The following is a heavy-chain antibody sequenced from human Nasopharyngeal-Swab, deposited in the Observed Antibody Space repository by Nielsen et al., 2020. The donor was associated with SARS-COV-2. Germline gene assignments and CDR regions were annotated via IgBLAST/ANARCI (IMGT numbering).Heavy chain of an antibody. V-gene: IGHV3-30*03. CDR3: ASDLGGIGAF. Sequence: GGSLRLSCAASGFTFSSFGMHWVRQAPGKGLEWVAFIAHDASNEYYGDSVKGRFSISRDNAKNTLFLQMNSLRAEDTAVYYCASDLGGIGAFWGQGTLVTVSS. CDR1: GFTFSSFG. CDR2: IAHDASNE. D-gene: IGHD3-16*01. J-gene: IGHJ4*02.